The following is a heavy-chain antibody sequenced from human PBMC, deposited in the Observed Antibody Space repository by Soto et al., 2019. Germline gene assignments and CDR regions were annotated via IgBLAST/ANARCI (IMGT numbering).Heavy chain of an antibody. D-gene: IGHD4-17*01. CDR3: ARGPPLDYGDYVRDAFDI. CDR1: GGTFSSYT. V-gene: IGHV1-69*02. CDR2: IIPILGIA. Sequence: QVQLVQSGAEVKKPGSSVKVSCKASGGTFSSYTISWVRQAPGQGLEWMGRIIPILGIANYAQKFQGRVTITADKSTSTAYMELSSLRSEDTAVYYCARGPPLDYGDYVRDAFDIWGQGTMVTVSS. J-gene: IGHJ3*02.